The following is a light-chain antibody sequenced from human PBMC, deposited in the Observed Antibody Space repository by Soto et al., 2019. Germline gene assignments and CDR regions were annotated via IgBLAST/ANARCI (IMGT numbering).Light chain of an antibody. CDR2: WAS. V-gene: IGKV4-1*01. Sequence: DIVMTQSPDSLAVSLGERATINCRSSQTVLYSSNNKNHLAWYQQKPGQPPKLLIYWASTRESGVPDRFSGSGSGTDFTPTISSLQAEDVAVYYCQQYYTTPYTFGQGTKLEI. J-gene: IGKJ2*01. CDR1: QTVLYSSNNKNH. CDR3: QQYYTTPYT.